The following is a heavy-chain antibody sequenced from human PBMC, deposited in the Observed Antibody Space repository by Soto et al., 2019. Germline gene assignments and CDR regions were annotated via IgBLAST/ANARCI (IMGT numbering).Heavy chain of an antibody. Sequence: QVQLQESGPGLVKPSGTLSLTCAVSGGSISSSHWWTWVRQSPGKGLEYIGEISHSGTSNSNPSLKSRVTLSVDKSKNHFSLTLTSVTAADTAVYYCARVVLTITRCAFDAWAKGPWSSSLQ. CDR1: GGSISSSHW. V-gene: IGHV4-4*02. J-gene: IGHJ3*01. CDR3: ARVVLTITRCAFDA. CDR2: ISHSGTS. D-gene: IGHD3-9*01.